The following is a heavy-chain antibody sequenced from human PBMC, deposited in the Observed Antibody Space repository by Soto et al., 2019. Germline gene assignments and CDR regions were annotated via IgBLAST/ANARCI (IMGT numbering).Heavy chain of an antibody. CDR3: ARGKYSGSSPGRGNWFDP. CDR2: TYYRSKWYN. V-gene: IGHV6-1*01. J-gene: IGHJ5*02. D-gene: IGHD6-13*01. Sequence: SQTLSLTCAISGDSVSSNSAAWNWIRQSPSRGLEWLGRTYYRSKWYNDYAVSVKSRITINPDTSKNQFSLQLNSVTPEDTAVYYCARGKYSGSSPGRGNWFDPWGQGTLVTVSS. CDR1: GDSVSSNSAA.